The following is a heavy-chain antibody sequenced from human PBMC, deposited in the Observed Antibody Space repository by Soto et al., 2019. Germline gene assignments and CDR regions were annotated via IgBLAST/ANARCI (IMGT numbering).Heavy chain of an antibody. CDR1: GFSLSNGGEG. CDR2: IYWDDDK. V-gene: IGHV2-5*02. D-gene: IGHD1-20*01. J-gene: IGHJ4*02. CDR3: AHRRGGYNWHDGDFDY. Sequence: QITLKGSGPTLVKPTQTLTVTCTFSGFSLSNGGEGVGWIRQPPGKALEYLGVIYWDDDKRYSPSLKSRVTITKDTSKNQVVLTMTNMDPVDTATYYCAHRRGGYNWHDGDFDYWGQGTLVTVSS.